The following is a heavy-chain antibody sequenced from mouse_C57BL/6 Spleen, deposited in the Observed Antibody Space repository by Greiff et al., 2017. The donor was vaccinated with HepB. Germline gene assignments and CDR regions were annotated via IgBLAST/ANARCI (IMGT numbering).Heavy chain of an antibody. CDR1: GYTFTSYW. J-gene: IGHJ1*03. Sequence: VQLQQPGAELVKPGASVMLSCKASGYTFTSYWMHWVKQRPGQGLEWIGMIHPNSGSTNYNEKFKSKATLTVDKSSSTAYLQLSSLTSEDTAIYYCAYYSNGYFDVWGTGTTVTVSS. CDR2: IHPNSGST. D-gene: IGHD2-5*01. CDR3: AYYSNGYFDV. V-gene: IGHV1-64*01.